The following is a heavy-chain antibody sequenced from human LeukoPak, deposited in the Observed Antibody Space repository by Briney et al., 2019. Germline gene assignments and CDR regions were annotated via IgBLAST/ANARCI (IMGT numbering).Heavy chain of an antibody. J-gene: IGHJ4*02. D-gene: IGHD4-17*01. V-gene: IGHV4-38-2*02. CDR1: GYSISSGYY. CDR3: ARVPTMTFFDY. Sequence: SETLSLTCTVSGYSISSGYYWGWIRQPPGKGLEWIGTIYHSGSTYYNPSLKSRVTISVDTSKNQFSLKLSSVTAADTAVYYCARVPTMTFFDYWGQGALVTVSS. CDR2: IYHSGST.